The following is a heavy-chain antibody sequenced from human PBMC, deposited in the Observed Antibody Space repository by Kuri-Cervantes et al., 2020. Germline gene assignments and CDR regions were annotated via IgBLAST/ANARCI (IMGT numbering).Heavy chain of an antibody. D-gene: IGHD3-16*02. J-gene: IGHJ4*02. CDR2: ISYDGSNK. CDR3: ARDSIEDYYDYVWGSYRYSELDY. Sequence: GGSLRLSCEASGFTFSSYGMHWVRQAQGKGLEWVAVISYDGSNKYYADSVKGRFTISRDNAKNSLYLQMNSLRDEDTAVYYCARDSIEDYYDYVWGSYRYSELDYWGQGTLVTVSS. V-gene: IGHV3-30*12. CDR1: GFTFSSYG.